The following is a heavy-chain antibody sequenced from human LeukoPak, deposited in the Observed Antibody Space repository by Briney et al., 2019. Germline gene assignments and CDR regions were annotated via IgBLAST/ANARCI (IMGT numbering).Heavy chain of an antibody. V-gene: IGHV3-20*04. D-gene: IGHD5-12*01. CDR3: ARILGGYDAGYYFDY. CDR2: INWNGGST. J-gene: IGHJ4*02. CDR1: GLTFDDYG. Sequence: GGSLRLSCAASGLTFDDYGMSWVRQAPGKGLEWVSGINWNGGSTGYADSVKGRFTISRDNAKNSLYLQMNSLRAEDTALYYCARILGGYDAGYYFDYWGQGTLVTVSS.